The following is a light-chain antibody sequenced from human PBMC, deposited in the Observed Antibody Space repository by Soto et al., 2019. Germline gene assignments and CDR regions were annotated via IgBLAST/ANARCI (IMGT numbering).Light chain of an antibody. CDR1: QGVSRK. Sequence: EIVMTQSPATLSVAPGERVTLCCRASQGVSRKLAWYQHKSGQAPRLLISGASAGATGIPARFSGSGSGTEFTLTISSLQSEDCAIYYCQQYHTWPITFGGGTKVEIK. CDR2: GAS. CDR3: QQYHTWPIT. J-gene: IGKJ4*01. V-gene: IGKV3-15*01.